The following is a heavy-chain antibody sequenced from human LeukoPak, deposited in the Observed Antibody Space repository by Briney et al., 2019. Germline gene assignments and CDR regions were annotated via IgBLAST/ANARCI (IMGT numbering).Heavy chain of an antibody. CDR1: GGSISSYY. D-gene: IGHD2-15*01. Sequence: PPETLSLTCTVSGGSISSYYWSWIRQPAGKGLEWIGRIYTSGSTNYNPSLKSRVTMSVDTSKNQFSLKLSSVTAADTAVYYCARDLAAPSLNWFDPWGQGTLVTVSS. CDR3: ARDLAAPSLNWFDP. J-gene: IGHJ5*02. CDR2: IYTSGST. V-gene: IGHV4-4*07.